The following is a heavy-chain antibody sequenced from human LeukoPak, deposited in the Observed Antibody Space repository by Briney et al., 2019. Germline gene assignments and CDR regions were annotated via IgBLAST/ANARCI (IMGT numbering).Heavy chain of an antibody. V-gene: IGHV3-74*01. CDR1: GFTFSSYG. J-gene: IGHJ4*02. Sequence: QPGRSLRLSCAASGFTFSSYGMHWVRQAPGKGLVWVSRISPDGSRTTYADSVKGRFTISRDNAKNSLYLQMNTLRAEDTAIYYCARLDEAFDNWGQGILVTVSS. CDR2: ISPDGSRT. CDR3: ARLDEAFDN. D-gene: IGHD5-24*01.